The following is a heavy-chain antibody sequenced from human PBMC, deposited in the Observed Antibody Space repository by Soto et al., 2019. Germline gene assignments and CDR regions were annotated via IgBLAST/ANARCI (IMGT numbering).Heavy chain of an antibody. CDR3: ARQGYSDDYYFYGMDV. Sequence: GGSLRLSCAASGFTFSGSSMHWVRQASGKGLEWVGRIRSRVNNYATGYAASVKGRFTISRDDSKNTAYLQMDSLKTEDTAIYCCARQGYSDDYYFYGMDVWGQGTTVTVSS. CDR2: IRSRVNNYAT. D-gene: IGHD4-4*01. V-gene: IGHV3-73*01. J-gene: IGHJ6*02. CDR1: GFTFSGSS.